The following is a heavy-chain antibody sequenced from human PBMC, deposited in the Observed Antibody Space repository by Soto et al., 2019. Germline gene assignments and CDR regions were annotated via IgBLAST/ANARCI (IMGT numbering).Heavy chain of an antibody. CDR2: ISYDGSNK. V-gene: IGHV3-30*18. CDR1: GFTFSSYG. Sequence: QVQLVESGGGVVQPGRSLRLSCAASGFTFSSYGMHWVRQAPGKGLEWGAVISYDGSNKYYADSVKGRFTISRDNSKNTLYLQMNSLRAEDTAVYYCAKTMYGWYRGGVDAFDIWGQGTMVTVSS. CDR3: AKTMYGWYRGGVDAFDI. J-gene: IGHJ3*02. D-gene: IGHD6-19*01.